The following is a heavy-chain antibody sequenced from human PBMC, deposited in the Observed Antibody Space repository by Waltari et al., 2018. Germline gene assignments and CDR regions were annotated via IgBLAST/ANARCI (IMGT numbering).Heavy chain of an antibody. D-gene: IGHD5-18*01. J-gene: IGHJ6*02. CDR3: ARGGMEWIQPYYYYGMDV. Sequence: QVQLVQSGAEVKKPGSPVEVSCKASGGTLSSYAIRWVGQAPGHGLEWMGGIIPILGIANYAQKFQGRVTITADKSTSTAYMELSSLRSEDTAVYYCARGGMEWIQPYYYYGMDVWGQGTTVTVSS. V-gene: IGHV1-69*10. CDR2: IIPILGIA. CDR1: GGTLSSYA.